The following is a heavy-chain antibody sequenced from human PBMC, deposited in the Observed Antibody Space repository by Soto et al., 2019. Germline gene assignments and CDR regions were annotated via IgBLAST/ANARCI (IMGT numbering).Heavy chain of an antibody. CDR1: GGSISSSIYY. Sequence: SETLSLTCTVSGGSISSSIYYGGWIRQPPGKGLEWIGYIFHSGSTYYNPSLKSRVTISVDGSKNHFSLELSSVTAADTAVYYCARRYGGNFDYWGQGTLVTVSS. D-gene: IGHD1-26*01. V-gene: IGHV4-39*07. J-gene: IGHJ4*02. CDR2: IFHSGST. CDR3: ARRYGGNFDY.